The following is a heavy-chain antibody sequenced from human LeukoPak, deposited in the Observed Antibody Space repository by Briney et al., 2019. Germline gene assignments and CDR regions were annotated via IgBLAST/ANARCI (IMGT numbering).Heavy chain of an antibody. CDR2: IYYSGST. V-gene: IGHV4-59*01. CDR3: ARGRKNILTGYYHYYYMDV. D-gene: IGHD3-9*01. CDR1: GGSISSYY. Sequence: SETLSLTCTVSGGSISSYYWSWIRQPPGKGLEWIGYIYYSGSTNYNPSLKSRVTISVDTSKNQFSLKLSSVTAADTAVYYCARGRKNILTGYYHYYYMDVWGKGTTVTVSS. J-gene: IGHJ6*03.